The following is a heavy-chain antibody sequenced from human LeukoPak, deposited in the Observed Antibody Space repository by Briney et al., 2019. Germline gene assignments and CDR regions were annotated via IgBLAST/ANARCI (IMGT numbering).Heavy chain of an antibody. D-gene: IGHD3-10*01. CDR2: ISGSGGST. V-gene: IGHV3-23*01. Sequence: GGSLRLSCAASGLTFSSYAMSWVRQAPGKGLEWVSAISGSGGSTYYADSVKGRFTISRDNSKNTLYLQMNSLRAEDTAVYYCARISMVRTTRPSIDYWGQGTLVTVSS. CDR1: GLTFSSYA. J-gene: IGHJ4*02. CDR3: ARISMVRTTRPSIDY.